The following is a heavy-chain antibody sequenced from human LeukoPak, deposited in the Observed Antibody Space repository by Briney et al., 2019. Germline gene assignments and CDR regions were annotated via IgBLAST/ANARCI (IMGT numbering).Heavy chain of an antibody. D-gene: IGHD6-6*01. CDR3: AREEQLVFDY. Sequence: SETLSLTCAVYGGSFSGHYWSWIRQPPGKGLEWIGEINHSGSTNYNPSLKSRVTISVDTSKNQFSLKLSSVTAADTVVYYCAREEQLVFDYWGQGTLVTISS. J-gene: IGHJ4*02. CDR1: GGSFSGHY. CDR2: INHSGST. V-gene: IGHV4-34*01.